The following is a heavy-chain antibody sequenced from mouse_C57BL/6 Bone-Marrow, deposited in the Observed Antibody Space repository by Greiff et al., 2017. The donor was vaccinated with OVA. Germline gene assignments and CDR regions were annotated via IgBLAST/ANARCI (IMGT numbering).Heavy chain of an antibody. CDR3: AREGLTTVVAPFDY. J-gene: IGHJ2*01. D-gene: IGHD1-1*01. Sequence: QVQLQQPGAELVKPGASVKLSCKASGYTFTSYWMHWVKQRPGQGLEWIGMIHPNSGSTNYNEKFKSKATLTVDKSSSTAYMQLSSLTSEDSAVYYCAREGLTTVVAPFDYWGQGTTLTVSS. V-gene: IGHV1-64*01. CDR2: IHPNSGST. CDR1: GYTFTSYW.